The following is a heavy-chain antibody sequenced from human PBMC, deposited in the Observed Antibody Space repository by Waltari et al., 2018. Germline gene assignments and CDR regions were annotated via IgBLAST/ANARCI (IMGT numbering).Heavy chain of an antibody. V-gene: IGHV4-39*01. CDR3: ARHVWVPAAMRVGLAWFDP. D-gene: IGHD2-2*01. Sequence: QLQLQESGPGLVKPSETLSLTCTVSGGSISSSSYSWGWIRQPPGKGLEWIGSIYYSGSTYYNPSLKSRVTISVDTSKNQFSLKLSSVTAADTAVYYCARHVWVPAAMRVGLAWFDPWGQGTLVTVSS. J-gene: IGHJ5*02. CDR1: GGSISSSSYS. CDR2: IYYSGST.